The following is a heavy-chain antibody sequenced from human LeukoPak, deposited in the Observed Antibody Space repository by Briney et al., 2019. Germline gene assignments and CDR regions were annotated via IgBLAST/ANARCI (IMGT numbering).Heavy chain of an antibody. CDR1: GGSISSSSYY. J-gene: IGHJ4*02. CDR3: ARVVGYGAVAGIEVVDY. D-gene: IGHD6-19*01. Sequence: SETLSLTCTVSGGSISSSSYYWGWIRQPPGKGLEWIGSIYYSGSTYYNPSLKSRVTISVDTSKNQFSLKLSSVTAADTAVYYCARVVGYGAVAGIEVVDYWGQGTLVTVSS. V-gene: IGHV4-39*07. CDR2: IYYSGST.